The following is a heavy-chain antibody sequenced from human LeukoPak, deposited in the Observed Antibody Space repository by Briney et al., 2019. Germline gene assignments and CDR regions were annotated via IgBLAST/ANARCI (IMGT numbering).Heavy chain of an antibody. CDR3: ARSRGIISDSTLDY. Sequence: SETLSLTCTVSGGSIRSYYWSWIRQPAGKGLEWIGRIYTSGSANYNPSLKSRVTMSLDTSKNQFSLKLSSVTAADTAVYYCARSRGIISDSTLDYWGQGTLVTVSS. CDR1: GGSIRSYY. CDR2: IYTSGSA. V-gene: IGHV4-4*07. D-gene: IGHD6-13*01. J-gene: IGHJ4*02.